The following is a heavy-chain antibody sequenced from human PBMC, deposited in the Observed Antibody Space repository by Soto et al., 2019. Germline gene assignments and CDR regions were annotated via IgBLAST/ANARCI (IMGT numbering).Heavy chain of an antibody. J-gene: IGHJ3*01. CDR1: GFMFSSYG. CDR2: ISYGGTYK. V-gene: IGHV3-30*18. Sequence: QVQLVESGGGEVQPGRSLRLSCAASGFMFSSYGIHWVRQAPGRGLEWVAVISYGGTYKYYADSVKGRFTLSRDNSENTVSLQMNSLRPEDTAVYYCAKQYTDLVIGAFDVWGPGAMVTVSS. D-gene: IGHD2-2*01. CDR3: AKQYTDLVIGAFDV.